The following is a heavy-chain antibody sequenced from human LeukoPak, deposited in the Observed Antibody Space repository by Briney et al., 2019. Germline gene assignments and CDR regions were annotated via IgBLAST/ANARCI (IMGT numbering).Heavy chain of an antibody. J-gene: IGHJ4*02. CDR3: ARFSYRGDPVGQQLGFDY. CDR2: IYYSGST. V-gene: IGHV4-39*01. Sequence: SETLSLTCTVSGGSISSSSYYWGWIRQPPGKGLERIGSIYYSGSTYYNPSLKSRVTISVDTSKNQFSLKLSSVTAADTAVYYCARFSYRGDPVGQQLGFDYWGQGTLVTVSS. CDR1: GGSISSSSYY. D-gene: IGHD6-13*01.